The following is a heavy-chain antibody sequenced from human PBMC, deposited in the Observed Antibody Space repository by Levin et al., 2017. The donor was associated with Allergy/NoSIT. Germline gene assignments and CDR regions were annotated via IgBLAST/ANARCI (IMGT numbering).Heavy chain of an antibody. D-gene: IGHD2/OR15-2a*01. CDR1: GYTFTDYY. V-gene: IGHV1-2*02. Sequence: ASVKVSCKASGYTFTDYYVHWVRQAPGKEPEWMGWVNPNNGATDYPQKFRGRVTMTRDTSITTVYLGLSGLTSDDTAVYYCARSNIWAHFFDYWGQGTLVPVSS. J-gene: IGHJ4*02. CDR3: ARSNIWAHFFDY. CDR2: VNPNNGAT.